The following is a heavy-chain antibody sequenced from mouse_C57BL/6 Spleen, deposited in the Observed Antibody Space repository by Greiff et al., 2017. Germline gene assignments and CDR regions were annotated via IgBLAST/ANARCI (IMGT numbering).Heavy chain of an antibody. J-gene: IGHJ1*03. D-gene: IGHD2-3*01. V-gene: IGHV5-4*01. CDR1: GFTFSSYA. CDR2: ISDGGSYT. CDR3: ARDSDGYYWYFDV. Sequence: EVKLMESGGGLVKPGGSLKLSCAASGFTFSSYAMSWVRQTPEKRLEWVATISDGGSYTYYPDNVKGRFTISRDNAKNNLYLQMSHLKSEDTAMYYCARDSDGYYWYFDVWGTGTTVTVSS.